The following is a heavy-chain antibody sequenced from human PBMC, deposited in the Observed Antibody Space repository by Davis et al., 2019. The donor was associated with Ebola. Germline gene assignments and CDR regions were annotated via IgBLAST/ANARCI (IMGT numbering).Heavy chain of an antibody. V-gene: IGHV3-30*03. CDR1: GFTFSSFG. Sequence: GESLKISCAVSGFTFSSFGMHWVRQAPGKGLEWVAVISYDGSNKYYADSVKGRFTISRDNSKNTLYLQMNSLRGEDTAIYYCARDTSHQLPHWLYYFYGMDVWGQGTTVTVSS. J-gene: IGHJ6*02. CDR2: ISYDGSNK. CDR3: ARDTSHQLPHWLYYFYGMDV. D-gene: IGHD2-2*01.